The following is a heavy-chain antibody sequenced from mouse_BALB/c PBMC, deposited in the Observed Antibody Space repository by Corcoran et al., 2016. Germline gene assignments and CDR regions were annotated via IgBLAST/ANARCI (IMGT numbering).Heavy chain of an antibody. CDR2: IDPANGNT. CDR1: GFNIKDTY. CDR3: ARSWDVDY. J-gene: IGHJ2*01. Sequence: EVQLQQSGAELVRPGASVKLSCTASGFNIKDTYMHWVKQRPEQGLEGIGRIDPANGNTKYDPKFQGRATITADTSSNTAYLQLSSLTSEDTAVYYCARSWDVDYWGQGTTLTVSS. D-gene: IGHD4-1*01. V-gene: IGHV14-3*02.